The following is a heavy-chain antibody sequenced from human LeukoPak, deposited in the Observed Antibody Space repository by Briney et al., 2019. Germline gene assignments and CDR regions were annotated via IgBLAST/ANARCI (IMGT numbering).Heavy chain of an antibody. J-gene: IGHJ3*02. CDR2: IYTSGST. V-gene: IGHV4-4*07. D-gene: IGHD6-13*01. Sequence: SETLSLTCTVSGGSISSYYWSWIRQPAGKGLEWIGRIYTSGSTNYSPSLKSRVTMSVDTSKNQFSLTLSSVTAADTAVYYCARVGGSSWYGAFDIWGQGTMVTVSS. CDR3: ARVGGSSWYGAFDI. CDR1: GGSISSYY.